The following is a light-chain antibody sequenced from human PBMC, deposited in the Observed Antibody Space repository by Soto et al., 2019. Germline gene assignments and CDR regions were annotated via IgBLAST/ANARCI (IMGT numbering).Light chain of an antibody. CDR2: GAS. CDR3: QQYGNSPRT. J-gene: IGKJ2*01. V-gene: IGKV3-20*01. CDR1: HYVPNDY. Sequence: EIVLTQSPGSLSLSPGERAALSCRASHYVPNDYLAWYQHKFGQAPRLLIFGASRRATGIPDRFSGIGSGTDFTLTISRLEPEDSAVYFCQQYGNSPRTFGQGTKVDIK.